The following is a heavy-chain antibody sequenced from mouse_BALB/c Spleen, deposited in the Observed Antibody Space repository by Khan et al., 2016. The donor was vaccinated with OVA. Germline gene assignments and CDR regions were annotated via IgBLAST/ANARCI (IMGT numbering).Heavy chain of an antibody. D-gene: IGHD2-10*01. CDR1: GYTFTSYT. Sequence: QVQLQQSGAELARPGASVKMSCKASGYTFTSYTMHWIKQRPGQGLEWIGYINPSNAYTNYNQKFRDKATLTADNSSSTAYMQLISLNAEDSAVYYGARGRSYYGSYGEAMGYWGQGTTGTVSS. CDR2: INPSNAYT. J-gene: IGHJ4*01. V-gene: IGHV1-4*01. CDR3: ARGRSYYGSYGEAMGY.